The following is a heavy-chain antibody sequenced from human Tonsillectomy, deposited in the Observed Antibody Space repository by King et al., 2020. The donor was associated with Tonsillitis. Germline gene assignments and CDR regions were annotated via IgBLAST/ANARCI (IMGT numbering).Heavy chain of an antibody. CDR3: ARARKGAIPEGFY. CDR2: INHSGST. D-gene: IGHD1-14*01. CDR1: GGSFSGYY. Sequence: VQLQQWGAGLLKPSETLSLPCAVYGGSFSGYYWSWLRQPPGKGLEWIGEINHSGSTNYNPSLKSRVIISVDTSKNQFSLKLRSVTAADTAVYYCARARKGAIPEGFYWGQGTLVTVSS. J-gene: IGHJ4*02. V-gene: IGHV4-34*01.